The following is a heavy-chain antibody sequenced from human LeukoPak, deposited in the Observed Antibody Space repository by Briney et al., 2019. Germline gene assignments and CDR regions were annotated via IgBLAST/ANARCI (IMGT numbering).Heavy chain of an antibody. J-gene: IGHJ3*02. CDR1: AVTFSSYA. D-gene: IGHD3-9*01. Sequence: GGSLRLSCAASAVTFSSYAMSWVRQAPGKGLEWVSAISGSGGSTYYADSVKGRFTISGDNSKNTLYLQMNSLRAEDTAVYYCAEADKEAAFDIWGQGTMVTVSS. V-gene: IGHV3-23*01. CDR2: ISGSGGST. CDR3: AEADKEAAFDI.